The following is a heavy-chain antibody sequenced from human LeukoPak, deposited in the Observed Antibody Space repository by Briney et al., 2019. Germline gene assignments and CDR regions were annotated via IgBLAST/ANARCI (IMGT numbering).Heavy chain of an antibody. D-gene: IGHD2-2*01. CDR2: ISGTGGNT. Sequence: GGSLRLSCAASGFTFSTYAMSWVRQAAGKGLEWDSAISGTGGNTYYADSVKGWFTISRDNSKNTLYLQMNSLRAEDTAVYYCAKSTCSGTDCYGGYFDYWGQGTLVTVSS. CDR1: GFTFSTYA. J-gene: IGHJ4*02. CDR3: AKSTCSGTDCYGGYFDY. V-gene: IGHV3-23*01.